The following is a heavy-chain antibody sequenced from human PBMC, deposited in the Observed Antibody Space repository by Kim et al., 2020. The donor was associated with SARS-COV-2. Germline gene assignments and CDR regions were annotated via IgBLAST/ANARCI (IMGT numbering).Heavy chain of an antibody. J-gene: IGHJ3*01. D-gene: IGHD3-10*01. V-gene: IGHV3-23*01. CDR3: VRQVAGSNFDV. Sequence: FYAESVNGRFTISRDNSKSTVYLQLNILRAEDTAIYYCVRQVAGSNFDVWGQGTMVTVSS.